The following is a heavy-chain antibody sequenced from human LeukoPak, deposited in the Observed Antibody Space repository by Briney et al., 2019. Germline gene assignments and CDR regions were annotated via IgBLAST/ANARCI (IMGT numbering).Heavy chain of an antibody. D-gene: IGHD5-12*01. J-gene: IGHJ4*02. CDR3: AKDLWGYKGY. Sequence: GSLRLSCAASGFTFSSYAMSWVRQAPGKGLDWVSVISGSGDTTYYADSVKGRFTISRDNSKNTLYLQMNSLRAEDTAVYYCAKDLWGYKGYWGQGTLVTVSS. V-gene: IGHV3-23*01. CDR2: ISGSGDTT. CDR1: GFTFSSYA.